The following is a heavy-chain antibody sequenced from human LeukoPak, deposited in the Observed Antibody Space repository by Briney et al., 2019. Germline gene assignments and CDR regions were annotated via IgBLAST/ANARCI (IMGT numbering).Heavy chain of an antibody. D-gene: IGHD5-18*01. CDR3: ARERYGYLDY. CDR1: GVSFSGYY. J-gene: IGHJ4*02. V-gene: IGHV4-34*01. CDR2: INHSGST. Sequence: SETLSLTRAVYGVSFSGYYWSWIRPPPGKGLEWIGEINHSGSTNYNPSLKSRVNISVDTSKNQFSLKLSSVTAADTAVYYCARERYGYLDYWGQGTLVTVSS.